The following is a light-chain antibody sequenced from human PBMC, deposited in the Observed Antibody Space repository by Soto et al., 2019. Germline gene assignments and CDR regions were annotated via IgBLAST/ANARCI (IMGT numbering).Light chain of an antibody. CDR3: QQSYDSPLT. Sequence: DIQMTQSPSALSASEGDSVTITCRANQTIDNFLNWYQQKPGKAPKLLIYAAATLQGGVPSRFSGGGSGTDFTLTIRFLQPRDFATYYCQQSYDSPLTFGQGTKLEIK. J-gene: IGKJ2*01. V-gene: IGKV1-39*01. CDR1: QTIDNF. CDR2: AAA.